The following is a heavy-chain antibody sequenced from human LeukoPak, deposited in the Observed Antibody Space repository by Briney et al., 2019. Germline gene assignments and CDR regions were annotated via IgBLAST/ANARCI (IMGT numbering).Heavy chain of an antibody. Sequence: GASVKLSCKVSGYTLTDLSMHWVRQAPGQGLEWMGGFDPEDGETIYAQKFQGRVTMTEDTSTDTAYMELSSLRSEDTAVYYCATPGPYGDRDAFDIWGQGTMVTVSS. J-gene: IGHJ3*02. CDR2: FDPEDGET. D-gene: IGHD4-17*01. CDR1: GYTLTDLS. V-gene: IGHV1-24*01. CDR3: ATPGPYGDRDAFDI.